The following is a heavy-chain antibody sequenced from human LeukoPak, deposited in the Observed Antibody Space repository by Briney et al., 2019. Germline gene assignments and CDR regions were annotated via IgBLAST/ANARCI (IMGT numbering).Heavy chain of an antibody. J-gene: IGHJ4*02. CDR1: GGSISSGGYY. V-gene: IGHV4-61*02. Sequence: SETLSLTCTVSGGSISSGGYYWSWIRQPAGKGLEWIGRIYTSGSTNYNPSLKSRVTISVDTSKNQFSLKLSSVTAADTAVYYCARDLVAAAGTFDYWGQGTLVAVSS. CDR3: ARDLVAAAGTFDY. CDR2: IYTSGST. D-gene: IGHD6-13*01.